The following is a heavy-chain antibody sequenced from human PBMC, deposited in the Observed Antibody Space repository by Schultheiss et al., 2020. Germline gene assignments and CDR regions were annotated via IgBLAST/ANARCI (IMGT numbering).Heavy chain of an antibody. J-gene: IGHJ4*02. Sequence: GESLKISCAASGFTFSSYAMSWVRQAPGKGLEWVSAISGIGGSTYYADSVKGRFTISRDNSKNTLYLQMNSLRAEDTAVYYCARLTTVTEGLDYWGQGTLVTVSS. V-gene: IGHV3-23*01. CDR2: ISGIGGST. D-gene: IGHD4-17*01. CDR1: GFTFSSYA. CDR3: ARLTTVTEGLDY.